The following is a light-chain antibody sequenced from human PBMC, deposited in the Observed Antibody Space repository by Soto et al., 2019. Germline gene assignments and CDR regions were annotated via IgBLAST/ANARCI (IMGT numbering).Light chain of an antibody. CDR1: QSVFGN. V-gene: IGKV3-15*01. J-gene: IGKJ4*01. CDR3: QQYNEWPLT. Sequence: EIVMTQSPATLSVSPGERATLSCRASQSVFGNLAWYQQKPGQAPRLLIYGASTRATGIPARFSGSGSGTEFTLTISSLQSEDFAVYYCQQYNEWPLTFGGGTKVEIK. CDR2: GAS.